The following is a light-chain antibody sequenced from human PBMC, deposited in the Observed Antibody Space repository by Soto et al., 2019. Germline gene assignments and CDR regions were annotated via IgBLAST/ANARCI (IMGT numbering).Light chain of an antibody. CDR1: SSNIGSNT. J-gene: IGLJ2*01. CDR2: SNN. CDR3: AAWDDSLNGL. Sequence: QPVLTQPPSASGTPGQRVTISCSGSSSNIGSNTVNWYQQLPGTAHKLLIYSNNQRPSGVPDRFSGSKSGTSASLAIGGLQSEDEADYYCAAWDDSLNGLFGGGTKLTVL. V-gene: IGLV1-44*01.